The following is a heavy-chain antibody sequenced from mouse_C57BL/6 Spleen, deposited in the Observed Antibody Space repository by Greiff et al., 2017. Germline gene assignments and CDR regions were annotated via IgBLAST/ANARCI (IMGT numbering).Heavy chain of an antibody. Sequence: DVKLVESGGGLVQPGGSLKLSCAASGFTFSSYAMSWVRQTPEKRLEWVATISEEGSNTDYPDYVKGRLTISRDNADNKLYLQMNHLKSGDTAMYNCARTPDGYYGGGAIDYWGQGTSVTVSS. J-gene: IGHJ4*01. CDR1: GFTFSSYA. V-gene: IGHV5-4*03. D-gene: IGHD2-3*01. CDR2: ISEEGSNT. CDR3: ARTPDGYYGGGAIDY.